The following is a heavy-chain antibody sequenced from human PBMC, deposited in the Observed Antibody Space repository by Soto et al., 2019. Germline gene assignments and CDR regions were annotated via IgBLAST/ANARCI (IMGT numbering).Heavy chain of an antibody. CDR1: EGTFNSYA. CDR3: VSGASGRYPYYFDT. CDR2: IIPYYNTL. D-gene: IGHD6-13*01. Sequence: QAQVVQSGAEVRKPGSSVKLSCKASEGTFNSYAIAWVRQAPGQGLEWMGGIIPYYNTLNYAQKFQNRVTISADDSTNTFYMELRSLRSDDKAVYFCVSGASGRYPYYFDTWDQGTLVTGS. J-gene: IGHJ4*02. V-gene: IGHV1-69*01.